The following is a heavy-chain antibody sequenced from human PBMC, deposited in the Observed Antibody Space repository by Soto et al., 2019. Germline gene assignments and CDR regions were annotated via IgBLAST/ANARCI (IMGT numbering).Heavy chain of an antibody. CDR3: ARDYGDYKNYFDY. CDR1: GGSISRSYNF. D-gene: IGHD4-17*01. V-gene: IGHV4-39*01. Sequence: QLQLHESGPGLVKPSETLSLTCTVTGGSISRSYNFWGWIRQPPGKGLELVGSIFYSGTTYTTPSINVRVPLPVDTAKNQVSLKLNSMTAADTAVYYFARDYGDYKNYFDYWGQGTLVTVSS. J-gene: IGHJ4*02. CDR2: IFYSGTT.